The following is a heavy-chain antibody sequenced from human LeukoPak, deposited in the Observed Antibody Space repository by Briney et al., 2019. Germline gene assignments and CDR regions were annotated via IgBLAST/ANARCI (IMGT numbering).Heavy chain of an antibody. CDR2: ISYNSGNM. D-gene: IGHD3-3*01. V-gene: IGHV3-48*04. CDR3: ATAGLTVGNYELFDC. Sequence: GGSLRLSCAASGFAFSGYNMNWVRQAPGKGLEWVSYISYNSGNMYYADSVEGRFTISRDNAKNSLYLQMNTLRAEDTAVYYCATAGLTVGNYELFDCWGQGTLVTVSS. J-gene: IGHJ4*02. CDR1: GFAFSGYN.